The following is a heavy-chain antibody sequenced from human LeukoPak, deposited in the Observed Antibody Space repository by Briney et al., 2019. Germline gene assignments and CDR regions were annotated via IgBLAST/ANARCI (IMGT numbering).Heavy chain of an antibody. CDR1: GGSISSYY. V-gene: IGHV4-59*12. J-gene: IGHJ6*02. CDR3: ARVKGRFLGVEYGMDV. CDR2: IYYSGST. D-gene: IGHD2-15*01. Sequence: SETLSLTCTVSGGSISSYYWSCMRQPRGKGQEGGGHIYYSGSTNYNPSLKSRGTISVDTSKNQFSLTLSSGTAGDTAVYYCARVKGRFLGVEYGMDVWGQGTTLTVS.